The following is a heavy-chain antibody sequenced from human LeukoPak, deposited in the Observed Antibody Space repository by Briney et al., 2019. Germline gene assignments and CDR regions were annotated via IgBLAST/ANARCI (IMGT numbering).Heavy chain of an antibody. J-gene: IGHJ5*02. D-gene: IGHD6-6*01. Sequence: GGSLRLSCAVSGFTFSNYWMHWVRQAPGKGLVWVSRIKTDGSTTSYADSVKGRFATSRDNAKNMAYLQMNSLRAEDTAVYYCVRGVSIGWFDGWGQGTLVTVSS. V-gene: IGHV3-74*01. CDR3: VRGVSIGWFDG. CDR2: IKTDGSTT. CDR1: GFTFSNYW.